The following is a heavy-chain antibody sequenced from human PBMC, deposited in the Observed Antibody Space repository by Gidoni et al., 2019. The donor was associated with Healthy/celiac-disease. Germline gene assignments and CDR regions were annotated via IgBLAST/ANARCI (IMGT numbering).Heavy chain of an antibody. CDR3: AKDIARIVVVPAAIGDY. CDR2: ISYDGRNK. D-gene: IGHD2-2*01. J-gene: IGHJ4*02. Sequence: QVQLVESGGGVVQPGRSLRLSCAASGFTFSSYGMHWVRQAPGKGLEWVAVISYDGRNKYYADSVKGRFTISRDNSKNTLYLQMNSLRAEDTAVYYCAKDIARIVVVPAAIGDYWGQGTLVTVSS. V-gene: IGHV3-30*18. CDR1: GFTFSSYG.